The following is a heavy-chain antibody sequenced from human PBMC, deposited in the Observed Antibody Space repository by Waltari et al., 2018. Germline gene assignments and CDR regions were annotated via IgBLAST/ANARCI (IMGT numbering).Heavy chain of an antibody. CDR1: GFTFSSYS. J-gene: IGHJ4*02. D-gene: IGHD6-19*01. Sequence: EVQLVESGGGLVKPGGSLRPSCAASGFTFSSYSMNWVRQAPGKGLEWVSSISSSSSYIYYADSVKGRFTISRDNAKNSLYLQMNSLRAEDTSVYYCAGGSGDHGYWGQGTLVTVSS. CDR3: AGGSGDHGY. V-gene: IGHV3-21*01. CDR2: ISSSSSYI.